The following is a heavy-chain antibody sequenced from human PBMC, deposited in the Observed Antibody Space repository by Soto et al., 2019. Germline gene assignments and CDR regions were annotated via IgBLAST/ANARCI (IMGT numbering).Heavy chain of an antibody. J-gene: IGHJ6*02. V-gene: IGHV1-18*01. CDR1: GYTFTTYG. CDR3: TREGSAPYYYYGMDA. CDR2: INTHNGKT. Sequence: GASVKVSCKASGYTFTTYGISWVRQAPGQRVEWLGWINTHNGKTNYAQNLQGRVIMTADTSTSTAYMELRSLRSDDTAIYYCTREGSAPYYYYGMDAGGQGTTVTVSS. D-gene: IGHD3-10*01.